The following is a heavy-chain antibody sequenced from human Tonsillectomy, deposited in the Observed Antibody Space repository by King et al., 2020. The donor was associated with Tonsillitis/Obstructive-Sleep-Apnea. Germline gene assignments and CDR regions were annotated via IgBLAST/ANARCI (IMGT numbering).Heavy chain of an antibody. J-gene: IGHJ4*02. V-gene: IGHV4-39*01. CDR1: GGSISSSSYY. Sequence: QLQESGPGLVKPSETLSLTCTVSGGSISSSSYYWGWIRQPPGKGLEWIGSIYYSGRTYYNPSLKSRVTISVETSKNQFSLKLSSVTAADTAVYYCARHRGSNFDYWGQGTLVTVSS. CDR3: ARHRGSNFDY. D-gene: IGHD5-24*01. CDR2: IYYSGRT.